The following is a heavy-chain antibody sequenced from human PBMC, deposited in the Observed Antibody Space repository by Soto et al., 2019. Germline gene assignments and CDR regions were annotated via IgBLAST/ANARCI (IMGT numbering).Heavy chain of an antibody. Sequence: QVQLQESGPGLVMPSETLSLTCTVSGDSIRGSPYFWGWIRQPPGKRLEWIGSIFYDGYTLYTRSLQRRVTISLDTSKNQFSLMLTSVAAADTAIYFCARLEVAVPNYWCPGSLVTFSS. V-gene: IGHV4-39*01. CDR2: IFYDGYT. J-gene: IGHJ4*02. CDR3: ARLEVAVPNY. CDR1: GDSIRGSPYF. D-gene: IGHD6-19*01.